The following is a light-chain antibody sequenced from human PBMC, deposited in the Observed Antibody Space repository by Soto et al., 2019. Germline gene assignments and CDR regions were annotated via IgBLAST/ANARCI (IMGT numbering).Light chain of an antibody. Sequence: AIQMTQSPSSLSASVGDRVTITCRASQAIRNDLGWYQQKPGKAPKLLIYAASSLQSGVPSRFSGSGSGTDFTRTISSLQPEDFATYYCLQDYNSPWTFGQGTKVEIK. CDR2: AAS. J-gene: IGKJ1*01. V-gene: IGKV1-6*01. CDR1: QAIRND. CDR3: LQDYNSPWT.